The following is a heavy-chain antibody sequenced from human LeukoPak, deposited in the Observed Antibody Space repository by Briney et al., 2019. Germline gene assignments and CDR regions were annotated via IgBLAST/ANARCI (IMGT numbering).Heavy chain of an antibody. J-gene: IGHJ4*02. CDR1: GFTFSNYW. Sequence: GGSLRLSCVASGFTFSNYWMHWVRQAPGKGLVWVSRITSDGSSTSYADSVKGRFTISRDNAKNTLYLHMNSLRAEDTAVYYCTGDEAVGAPFDYWGQGTLVTVSS. CDR2: ITSDGSST. CDR3: TGDEAVGAPFDY. D-gene: IGHD1-26*01. V-gene: IGHV3-74*01.